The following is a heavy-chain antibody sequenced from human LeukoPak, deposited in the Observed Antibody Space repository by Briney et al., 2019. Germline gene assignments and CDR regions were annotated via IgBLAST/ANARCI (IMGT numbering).Heavy chain of an antibody. CDR3: ARDGSYYYYYYMDV. CDR2: INPNSGGT. D-gene: IGHD1-26*01. Sequence: ASVKVSCKASGYTFTGYYMHWVRQAPGQGLEWMGRINPNSGGTNYAQKFQGRVTMTRDTSISTAYMALSRLRSDDTAVYYCARDGSYYYYYYMDVWGKGTTVTVSS. J-gene: IGHJ6*03. CDR1: GYTFTGYY. V-gene: IGHV1-2*06.